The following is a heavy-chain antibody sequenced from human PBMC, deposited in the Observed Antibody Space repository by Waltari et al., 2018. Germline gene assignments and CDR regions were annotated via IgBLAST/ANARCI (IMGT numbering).Heavy chain of an antibody. CDR2: IFHSGST. CDR3: ATDPSYYGSGTYWAGWFDP. J-gene: IGHJ5*02. V-gene: IGHV4-38-2*02. D-gene: IGHD3-10*01. CDR1: GYSIRSTYY. Sequence: QVQLQESGPGLVKPSAPLSLPCTVSGYSIRSTYYWGWIRQSPGKGLEWIGSIFHSGSTYYNPSLKSRVTISVDTSKNQFSLKLSSVTAADTAVYYCATDPSYYGSGTYWAGWFDPWGQGTLVTVSS.